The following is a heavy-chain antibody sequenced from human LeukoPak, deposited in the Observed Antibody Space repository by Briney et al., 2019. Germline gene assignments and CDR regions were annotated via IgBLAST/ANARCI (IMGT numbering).Heavy chain of an antibody. CDR1: GYTFTSYY. CDR2: INPSGGST. V-gene: IGHV1-46*01. J-gene: IGHJ4*02. Sequence: ASVKVSCKASGYTFTSYYMHWVRQAPGQGLEWMGIINPSGGSTSYAQKLQGRVTMTRDTSTSTVYMELSSLRSEDTAVYYCARDKSYCSGGSCYSRRYFDYWGQGTLVTVSS. CDR3: ARDKSYCSGGSCYSRRYFDY. D-gene: IGHD2-15*01.